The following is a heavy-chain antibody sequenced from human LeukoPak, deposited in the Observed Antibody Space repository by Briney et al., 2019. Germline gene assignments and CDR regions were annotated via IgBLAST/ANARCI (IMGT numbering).Heavy chain of an antibody. J-gene: IGHJ4*02. CDR3: ARENSGWTEDGYFDY. CDR1: GFTVSSNY. V-gene: IGHV3-53*01. D-gene: IGHD6-19*01. CDR2: IYSGGST. Sequence: GGSLRLSCAASGFTVSSNYMSWVRQAPGKGLEWVSVIYSGGSTYYADSVKGRFTISRDNSKNTLYPQMNSLRAEDTAVYYCARENSGWTEDGYFDYWGQGTLVTVSS.